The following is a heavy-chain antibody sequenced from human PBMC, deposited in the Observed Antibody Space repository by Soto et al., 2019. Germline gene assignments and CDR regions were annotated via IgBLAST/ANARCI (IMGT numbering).Heavy chain of an antibody. CDR2: IWYDGSNK. CDR1: GFTFSSYG. CDR3: ARARDYYYGMDV. J-gene: IGHJ6*02. Sequence: LRLSCAASGFTFSSYGMHWVRQAPGKGLEWVAVIWYDGSNKYYADSVKGRFTISRDNSRNTLYLQMNSLRAEDTAVYYCARARDYYYGMDVWGQGTTVTVSS. V-gene: IGHV3-33*01.